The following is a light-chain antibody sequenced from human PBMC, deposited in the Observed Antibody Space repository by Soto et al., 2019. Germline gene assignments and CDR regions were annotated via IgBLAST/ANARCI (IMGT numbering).Light chain of an antibody. CDR2: LGS. Sequence: DIVMTQSPLSLPVTPGEPASISCRSSQSLLHSNGYTYLDWYLQKPWQPPQLLIYLGSYRASGVPDRVSGSRSGTAFTLNISSVEPEDVGVYYCMQVARFPIIFGQGTRLEIK. V-gene: IGKV2-28*01. CDR1: QSLLHSNGYTY. CDR3: MQVARFPII. J-gene: IGKJ5*01.